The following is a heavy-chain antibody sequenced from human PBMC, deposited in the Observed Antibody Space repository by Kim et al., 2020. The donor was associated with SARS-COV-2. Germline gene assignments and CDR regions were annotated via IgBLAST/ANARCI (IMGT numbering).Heavy chain of an antibody. D-gene: IGHD3-10*01. Sequence: GGSLRLSCAASGFTVSSNYMSWVRQAPGKGLEWVSVIYSGGSTYYADSVKGRFTISRHNSKNTLYLQMNSLRAEDTAVYYCARSSITMVRGVIQNYYYGMAVGGQEPTVTVSS. CDR1: GFTVSSNY. CDR2: IYSGGST. J-gene: IGHJ6*02. CDR3: ARSSITMVRGVIQNYYYGMAV. V-gene: IGHV3-53*04.